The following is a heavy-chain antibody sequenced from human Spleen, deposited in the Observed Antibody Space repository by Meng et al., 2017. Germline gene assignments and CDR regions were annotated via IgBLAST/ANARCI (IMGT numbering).Heavy chain of an antibody. J-gene: IGHJ6*02. CDR2: IKEDGSQE. V-gene: IGHV3-7*01. CDR3: GRDSGYGSLDV. D-gene: IGHD6-13*01. CDR1: GFTFSTYW. Sequence: GESLKISCAASGFTFSTYWMSWVRQAPGKGPEWVANIKEDGSQEYHVDSVKGRFTISRDNAKNSLYLQMNSLRAEDTAVYYCGRDSGYGSLDVWGQGTTVTVSS.